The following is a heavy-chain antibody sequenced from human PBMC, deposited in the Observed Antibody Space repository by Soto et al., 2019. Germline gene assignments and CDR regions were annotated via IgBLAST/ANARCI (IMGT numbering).Heavy chain of an antibody. D-gene: IGHD6-13*01. V-gene: IGHV4-30-2*01. CDR3: ARVGMAAAEYPYYYYGMDV. CDR1: GGSISSGGYS. J-gene: IGHJ6*02. CDR2: IYNSGST. Sequence: QLQLQESGSGLVKPSQTLSLTCAVSGGSISSGGYSWSWIRQPPGKGLEWIGYIYNSGSTYYNPSLKLRVTISVDRSKNQFSLKLSSVTAADTAVYYCARVGMAAAEYPYYYYGMDVWGQGTTVTVSS.